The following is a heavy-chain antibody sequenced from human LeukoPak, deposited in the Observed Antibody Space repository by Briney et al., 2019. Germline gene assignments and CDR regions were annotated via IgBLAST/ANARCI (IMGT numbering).Heavy chain of an antibody. CDR2: ISGSSGRT. Sequence: GGSLRLSCAASEFTFSSYAMSWVRQAPGKGLEWVSRISGSSGRTYYTDSVTGRFTISRDNSKNMVYLQMNSLRAEDTAIYCCARDDAADGGYLDHWGQGTLVTVSS. V-gene: IGHV3-23*01. CDR3: ARDDAADGGYLDH. D-gene: IGHD3-10*01. CDR1: EFTFSSYA. J-gene: IGHJ4*02.